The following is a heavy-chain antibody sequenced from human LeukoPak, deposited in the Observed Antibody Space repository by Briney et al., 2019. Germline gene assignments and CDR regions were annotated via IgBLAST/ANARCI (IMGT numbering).Heavy chain of an antibody. Sequence: SSETLSLTCAVYGGSFSGYYWSWIRQPPGKVLEWIGEINHSGSTNYHPSLKSRVTISVDTSKNQFSLKLSSVTAADTAGYYCGRDSRWLQFDYWGQGTLVTVPS. CDR1: GGSFSGYY. CDR3: GRDSRWLQFDY. J-gene: IGHJ4*02. V-gene: IGHV4-34*01. CDR2: INHSGST. D-gene: IGHD5-24*01.